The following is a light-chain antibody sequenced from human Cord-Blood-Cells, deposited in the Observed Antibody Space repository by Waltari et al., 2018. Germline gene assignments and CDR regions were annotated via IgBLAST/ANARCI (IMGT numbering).Light chain of an antibody. V-gene: IGKV4-1*01. CDR2: WAS. CDR3: QQYYSTPIT. Sequence: DIVMTQSPDSLAVSLREWATIYCKSSPSVLYSSNNKTYLAWYQQKPGQPPKLLIYWASTRESGVPDRFSGSGSGTDFTLTISSLQAEDVAVYYCQQYYSTPITFGQGTRLEIK. CDR1: PSVLYSSNNKTY. J-gene: IGKJ5*01.